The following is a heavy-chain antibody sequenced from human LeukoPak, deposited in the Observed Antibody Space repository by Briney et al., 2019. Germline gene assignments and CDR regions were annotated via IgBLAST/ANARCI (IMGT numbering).Heavy chain of an antibody. Sequence: PGGSLRLSCAAPGFLFSDYAFASVRQAPGKGLEWVALIRHDGSNYYYPDSVKGRFTTSRDNSKITVYLQMNSLRVEDTAIYYCARDWGRGTSGSGWYNWFDPWGQGTLVTVSS. CDR3: ARDWGRGTSGSGWYNWFDP. CDR2: IRHDGSNY. V-gene: IGHV3-30*02. J-gene: IGHJ5*02. CDR1: GFLFSDYA. D-gene: IGHD6-19*01.